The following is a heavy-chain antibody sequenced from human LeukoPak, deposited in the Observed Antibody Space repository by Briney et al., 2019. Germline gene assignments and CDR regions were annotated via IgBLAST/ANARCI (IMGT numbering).Heavy chain of an antibody. J-gene: IGHJ5*02. CDR1: GFTFSSYA. V-gene: IGHV3-23*01. CDR2: ISGSGGST. D-gene: IGHD3-22*01. Sequence: PGGSLRLSCAASGFTFSSYAMSWVRQAPGKGLEWVSAISGSGGSTYYADSVKGRFTISRDNSKNTLYLQMNSLRAEDTAVYYCAKDRRDYYDSSGNWFDPWGQGTLVTVSS. CDR3: AKDRRDYYDSSGNWFDP.